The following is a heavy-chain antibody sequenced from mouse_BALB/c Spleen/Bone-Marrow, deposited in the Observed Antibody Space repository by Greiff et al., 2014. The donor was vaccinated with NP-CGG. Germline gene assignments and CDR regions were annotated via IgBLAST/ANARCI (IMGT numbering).Heavy chain of an antibody. J-gene: IGHJ4*01. Sequence: QVQLQQSGAELVRLGASVKVSCKASGYTFTSYWINWVKQRPGQGLEWIGNIYPSDSYTNYNQNFKDKATLTVDKSSSTAYMQLSSPTSEDSAVYYCTRQYGNYYAMDYWGQGTSVTVSS. CDR2: IYPSDSYT. CDR1: GYTFTSYW. CDR3: TRQYGNYYAMDY. D-gene: IGHD2-10*02. V-gene: IGHV1-69*02.